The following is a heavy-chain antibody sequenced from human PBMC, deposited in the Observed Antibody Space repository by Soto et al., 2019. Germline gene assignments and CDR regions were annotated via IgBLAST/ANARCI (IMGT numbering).Heavy chain of an antibody. CDR3: ARDLDDILTGYYAPLDY. Sequence: QVQLVESGGGVVQPGRSLRLSCAASGFTFSSYGMHWVRQAPGKGLEWVAVIWYDGSNKYYADSVKGRFTISRDNSKNPLYLQMNSLRAEDTAVYYCARDLDDILTGYYAPLDYWGQGTLVTVSS. V-gene: IGHV3-33*01. CDR1: GFTFSSYG. CDR2: IWYDGSNK. D-gene: IGHD3-9*01. J-gene: IGHJ4*02.